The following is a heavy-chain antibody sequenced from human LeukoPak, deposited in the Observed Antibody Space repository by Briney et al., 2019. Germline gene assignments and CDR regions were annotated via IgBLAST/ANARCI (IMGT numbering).Heavy chain of an antibody. CDR2: IKQDGSEK. Sequence: PGGSLRLSCAASGFTFSSYWMSWVRQAPGKGLEWVANIKQDGSEKYYVDSVKGRFTISGDNAKNSLYLQMNSLRAEDTAVYYCARVGRLLWFGELYYFDYWGQGTLVTVSS. V-gene: IGHV3-7*01. J-gene: IGHJ4*02. CDR3: ARVGRLLWFGELYYFDY. D-gene: IGHD3-10*01. CDR1: GFTFSSYW.